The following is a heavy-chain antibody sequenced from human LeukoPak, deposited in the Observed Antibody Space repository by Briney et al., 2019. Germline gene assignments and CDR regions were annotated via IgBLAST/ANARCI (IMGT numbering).Heavy chain of an antibody. V-gene: IGHV4-39*01. CDR3: VRHRQWLLFPDY. CDR2: IFYSGAT. J-gene: IGHJ4*02. D-gene: IGHD6-19*01. Sequence: PSETLSLTCTVSADSISIHYTWGWIRQPPGKGLEWIGSIFYSGATYYSPSLKSRVAISVDTSKNQFSLKLSSMTAADTAVYYCVRHRQWLLFPDYWGQGTLVTVSS. CDR1: ADSISIHYT.